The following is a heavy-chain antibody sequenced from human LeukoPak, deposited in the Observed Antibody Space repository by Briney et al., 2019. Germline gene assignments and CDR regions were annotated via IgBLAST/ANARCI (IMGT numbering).Heavy chain of an antibody. Sequence: SETLSLTCTVSGGSISSADYYWSWIRQPPGKGLEWIGYIYYSGSTNYNPSLKSRVTISVDTSKNQFSLKLSSVTAADTAVYYCARTISSSWYPSYYYYGMDVWGQGTTVTVSS. J-gene: IGHJ6*02. CDR1: GGSISSADYY. D-gene: IGHD6-13*01. CDR3: ARTISSSWYPSYYYYGMDV. CDR2: IYYSGST. V-gene: IGHV4-61*08.